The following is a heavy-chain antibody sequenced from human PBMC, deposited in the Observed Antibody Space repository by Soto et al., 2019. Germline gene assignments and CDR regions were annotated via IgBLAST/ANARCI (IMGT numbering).Heavy chain of an antibody. CDR1: GFTFSSYS. V-gene: IGHV3-23*01. J-gene: IGHJ5*01. CDR2: ISGSGGST. Sequence: PGGSLRLSCAASGFTFSSYSMSWVRQAPGKGLEWVADISGSGGSTYYAYSVKGRFTTSRDNSMNSLYLKITSMRAEDTAVYYCGKDGIHNDRFDFWGQGTLVTVSS. D-gene: IGHD1-1*01. CDR3: GKDGIHNDRFDF.